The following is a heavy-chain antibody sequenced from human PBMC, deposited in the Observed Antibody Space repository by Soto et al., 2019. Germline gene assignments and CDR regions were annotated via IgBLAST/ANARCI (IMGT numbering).Heavy chain of an antibody. CDR1: GGSISSSSYY. D-gene: IGHD6-13*01. J-gene: IGHJ4*02. CDR2: IYYSGST. V-gene: IGHV4-39*01. Sequence: SETLSLTCTVSGGSISSSSYYWGWIRQPPGKGLEWIGSIYYSGSTYYNPSLKSRVTISVDTSKNQFSLKLSSVTAADTAVYYCARHVWHSSSYFDYWGQGTLVTVSS. CDR3: ARHVWHSSSYFDY.